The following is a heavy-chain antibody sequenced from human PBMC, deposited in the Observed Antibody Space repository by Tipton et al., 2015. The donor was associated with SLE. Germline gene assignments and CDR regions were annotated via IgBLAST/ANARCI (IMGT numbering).Heavy chain of an antibody. J-gene: IGHJ5*02. Sequence: LRLSCTVSGGSISSSSFYWGWVRQPPGKGLEWIGSIYYGGETYYNPSLKSRVTISVDTSKNQFSLKLNSVTAADTAMYYCARDRGSTSWCDPWGQGPLVTVSS. CDR1: GGSISSSSFY. CDR3: ARDRGSTSWCDP. V-gene: IGHV4-39*07. CDR2: IYYGGET. D-gene: IGHD3-16*01.